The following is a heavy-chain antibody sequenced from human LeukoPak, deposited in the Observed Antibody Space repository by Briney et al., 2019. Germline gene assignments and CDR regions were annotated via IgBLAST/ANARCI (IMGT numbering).Heavy chain of an antibody. J-gene: IGHJ4*02. CDR2: INPNSGGT. D-gene: IGHD3-10*01. CDR3: ARDRVKGSSSLDY. Sequence: GASVKVSCKASGYTFTGYYMHWVRQAPGQGLEWMGWINPNSGGTNYAQKFQGRVTMTRDTSISTAYMELSSLRSEDTAVYYCARDRVKGSSSLDYWGQGTLVTVSS. V-gene: IGHV1-2*02. CDR1: GYTFTGYY.